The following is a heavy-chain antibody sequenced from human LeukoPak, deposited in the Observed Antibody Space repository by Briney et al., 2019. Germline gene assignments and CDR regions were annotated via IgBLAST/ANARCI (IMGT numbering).Heavy chain of an antibody. V-gene: IGHV3-23*01. CDR2: ISGSGGST. J-gene: IGHJ4*02. CDR3: ARDSGYDRAPDY. CDR1: GFTFSSYA. Sequence: PGGSLRLSCAASGFTFSSYAMSWVRQAPGKGLEWVSAISGSGGSTYYADSVKGRFTISRDNSKNTLYLQMNSLRAEATAVYYCARDSGYDRAPDYWGQGTLVTVSS. D-gene: IGHD5-12*01.